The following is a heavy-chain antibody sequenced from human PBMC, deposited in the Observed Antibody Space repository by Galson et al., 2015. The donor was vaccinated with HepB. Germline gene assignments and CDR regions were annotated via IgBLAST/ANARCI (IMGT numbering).Heavy chain of an antibody. J-gene: IGHJ3*02. CDR2: IRSKIYGGTT. V-gene: IGHV3-49*04. D-gene: IGHD3-10*01. Sequence: SLRLSCAASGFTFGDYAMTWVRQAPGKGLEWVGFIRSKIYGGTTEYAVSVKGRFTIARDDSKSIAYLQMNSLKTEDTAVYYCTRGWYASGVDAFDIWGQGTMVTVSS. CDR1: GFTFGDYA. CDR3: TRGWYASGVDAFDI.